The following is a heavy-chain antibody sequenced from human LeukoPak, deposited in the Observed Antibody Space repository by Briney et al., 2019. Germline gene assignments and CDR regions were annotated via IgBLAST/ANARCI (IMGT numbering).Heavy chain of an antibody. Sequence: SQTLSLTCTVSGGSISSGGYSWSWIRQPPGKGLEWIGYMYHSGTTHYNPSLKSRVTISVDRSKNQFSLKLSSVTAADTAVYYCVRGYYYDSSGYWVRAFDIWGQGTMVTVSS. CDR2: MYHSGTT. D-gene: IGHD3-22*01. J-gene: IGHJ3*02. V-gene: IGHV4-30-2*01. CDR1: GGSISSGGYS. CDR3: VRGYYYDSSGYWVRAFDI.